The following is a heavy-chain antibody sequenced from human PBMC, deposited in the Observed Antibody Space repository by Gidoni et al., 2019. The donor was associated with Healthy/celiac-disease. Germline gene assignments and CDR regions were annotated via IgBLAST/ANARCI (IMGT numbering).Heavy chain of an antibody. CDR3: ARLVWDIVVVPAAILFDY. J-gene: IGHJ4*02. D-gene: IGHD2-2*02. Sequence: PPLQASAPGLVNPSDTLSLTCSVSGGPLRSSSYHWGWNRKPPGKGLEWMGSIYYSGSTNYNPSLKSRVTISVDTSKNQFTLKLSSVTAADTAVYYCARLVWDIVVVPAAILFDYWGQGTLVTVSS. CDR1: GGPLRSSSYH. CDR2: IYYSGST. V-gene: IGHV4-39*01.